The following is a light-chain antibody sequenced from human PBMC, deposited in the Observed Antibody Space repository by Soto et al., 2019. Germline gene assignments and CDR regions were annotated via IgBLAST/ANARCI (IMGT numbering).Light chain of an antibody. CDR3: SSYTSSSSVV. V-gene: IGLV2-14*01. Sequence: QSALTQPASVSGSPGQPITISCSGTSSDIGAYNYVSWYQQYPGKAPKLMIYDVSSRPSGVSNRFSGSKSGNTASLTISGLQAEDEADYYCSSYTSSSSVVFGGGTQLTVL. CDR1: SSDIGAYNY. J-gene: IGLJ2*01. CDR2: DVS.